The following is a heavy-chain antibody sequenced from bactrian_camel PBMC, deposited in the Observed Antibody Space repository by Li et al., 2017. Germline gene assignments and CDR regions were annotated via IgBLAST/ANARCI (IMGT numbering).Heavy chain of an antibody. J-gene: IGHJ7*01. Sequence: QVQLVESGGGSVQAGGSLRLSCAASGFTFSSYYMSWVRQAPGKGLEWVSSILRDGSNTYYADSVKGRFTASRDNAKNTLYLEMSSLKTEDTAVYYCATEGWGYSAVDYWGKGTQVTVS. CDR2: ILRDGSNT. CDR1: GFTFSSYY. V-gene: IGHV3-2*01. D-gene: IGHD2*01.